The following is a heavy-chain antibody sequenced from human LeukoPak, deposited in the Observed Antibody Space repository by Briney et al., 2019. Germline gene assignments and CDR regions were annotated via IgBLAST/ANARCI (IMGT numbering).Heavy chain of an antibody. CDR1: VYTFSRYV. J-gene: IGHJ5*02. Sequence: GASGKGSCKASVYTFSRYVIRGVRQAPLQGLVRVGWVSAYNGNTNYAQKLQGRVTMTTDTYTSTAYMELRSLRSDDTAVYYCARDPCRSTSCYAHWFDLWGQGTLVTVSS. D-gene: IGHD2-2*01. CDR3: ARDPCRSTSCYAHWFDL. CDR2: VSAYNGNT. V-gene: IGHV1-18*01.